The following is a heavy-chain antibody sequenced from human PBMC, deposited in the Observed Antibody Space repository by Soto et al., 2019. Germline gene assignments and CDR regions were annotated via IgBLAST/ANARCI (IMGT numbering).Heavy chain of an antibody. J-gene: IGHJ3*02. V-gene: IGHV1-3*01. CDR2: INAGNGNT. D-gene: IGHD3-10*01. Sequence: ASVKVSCKSSGYTFTSYAMHWVRQAPGRRLEWMGWINAGNGNTKYSQKFQGRVTITRDTSASTAYMELSSLRSEDTAVYYCARRQILWFGELLYSDAFDIWGQGTMVTVSS. CDR1: GYTFTSYA. CDR3: ARRQILWFGELLYSDAFDI.